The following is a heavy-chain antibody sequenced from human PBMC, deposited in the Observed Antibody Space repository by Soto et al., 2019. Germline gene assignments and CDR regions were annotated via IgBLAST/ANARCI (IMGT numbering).Heavy chain of an antibody. CDR2: ISAYNGNT. J-gene: IGHJ4*02. Sequence: ASVKVSCKASGYTFTSYGISWVRQAPGRGLEWMGWISAYNGNTNYAQKLQGRVTMTTDTSTSTAYMELRSLRSDDTAVYYCARDLDGSGSYYTDYWGQGTLVTVSS. CDR3: ARDLDGSGSYYTDY. V-gene: IGHV1-18*01. D-gene: IGHD3-10*01. CDR1: GYTFTSYG.